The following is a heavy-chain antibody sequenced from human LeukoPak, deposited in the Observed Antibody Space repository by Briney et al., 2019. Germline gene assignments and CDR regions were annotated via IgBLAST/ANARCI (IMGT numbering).Heavy chain of an antibody. CDR1: GFTFSSYW. D-gene: IGHD2-2*01. J-gene: IGHJ3*02. Sequence: PGGSLRLSCAASGFTFSSYWMRWVSQAPGGGLGWVSSISSGSSYISYADSVKGRFTISRDNAKNSLYLQMNSLRAEDTAVYYCARDQLVVVPAVDAFDICGQGTMVTVSS. V-gene: IGHV3-21*01. CDR3: ARDQLVVVPAVDAFDI. CDR2: ISSGSSYI.